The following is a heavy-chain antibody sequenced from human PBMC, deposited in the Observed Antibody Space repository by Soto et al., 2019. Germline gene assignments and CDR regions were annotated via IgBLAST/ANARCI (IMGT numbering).Heavy chain of an antibody. V-gene: IGHV1-2*04. CDR2: INPSSGGT. D-gene: IGHD2-2*01. J-gene: IGHJ4*02. Sequence: ASVKVSCKASGYTFTGYYMHWVRQAPGQGLEWMGWINPSSGGTNYAQKFQGWVTMTRDTSISTAYMELSRLRSDDTAVYYCARDKRSCSSTSCSEQYYFDYWGQGTLVTVSS. CDR1: GYTFTGYY. CDR3: ARDKRSCSSTSCSEQYYFDY.